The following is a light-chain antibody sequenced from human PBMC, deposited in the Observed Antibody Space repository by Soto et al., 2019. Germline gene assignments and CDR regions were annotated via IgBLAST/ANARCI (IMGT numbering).Light chain of an antibody. V-gene: IGKV3-15*01. CDR1: HSVSTN. CDR3: QQYTNGPPWT. J-gene: IGKJ1*01. Sequence: EILMTQSPATLSVSPGERATLSCRASHSVSTNLAWYQQKPGQAPRLLIFGASTRATGIPARFSGSGSGTEFTLTISSLPSDDFAVYYCQQYTNGPPWTFGQGTKVYMK. CDR2: GAS.